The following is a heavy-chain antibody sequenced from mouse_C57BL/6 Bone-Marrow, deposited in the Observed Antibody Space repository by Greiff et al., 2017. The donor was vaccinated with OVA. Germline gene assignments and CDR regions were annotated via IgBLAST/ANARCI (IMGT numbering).Heavy chain of an antibody. V-gene: IGHV14-4*01. CDR3: TTDPITTVAPYY. D-gene: IGHD1-1*01. CDR2: IDPENGDT. CDR1: GFNIKDDY. Sequence: EVKLMESGAELVRPGASVKLSCTASGFNIKDDYMHWVKQRPEQGLEWIGWIDPENGDTEYASKFQGKATITADTSSNTAYLQLSSLTSEDTAVYYCTTDPITTVAPYYWGQGTTLTVSS. J-gene: IGHJ2*01.